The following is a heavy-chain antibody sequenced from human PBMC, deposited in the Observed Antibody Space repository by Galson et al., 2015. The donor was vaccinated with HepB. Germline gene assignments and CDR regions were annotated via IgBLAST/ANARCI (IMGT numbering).Heavy chain of an antibody. J-gene: IGHJ5*02. CDR2: ISAYNRKT. Sequence: SVKVSCKAFGYSFSRYSITWVRQAPGQGLEWMGWISAYNRKTNYAQKFQGRVTMTTDTSTSTAYMELRRLRSDDTAVYFWARGALVVGVSSTKNNWFGPWGQGTLVTVSS. V-gene: IGHV1-18*04. CDR1: GYSFSRYS. CDR3: ARGALVVGVSSTKNNWFGP. D-gene: IGHD2-15*01.